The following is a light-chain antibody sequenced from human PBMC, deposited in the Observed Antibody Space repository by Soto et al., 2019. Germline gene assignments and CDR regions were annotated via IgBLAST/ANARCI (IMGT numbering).Light chain of an antibody. J-gene: IGLJ2*01. CDR2: LNGDGSH. CDR3: QTWGSVVRV. CDR1: SGHSSYA. Sequence: QLVLTKPPSASASLGASVKLTCTLSSGHSSYAIAWHQQQPEKGPRYLMKLNGDGSHTKGDGIPDRFSGSSSGAERYLTISSLQSEDEADYYCQTWGSVVRVFGGGTKLTVL. V-gene: IGLV4-69*01.